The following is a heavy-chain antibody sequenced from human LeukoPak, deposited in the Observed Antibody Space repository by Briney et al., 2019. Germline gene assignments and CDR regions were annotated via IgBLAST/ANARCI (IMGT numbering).Heavy chain of an antibody. J-gene: IGHJ5*02. V-gene: IGHV5-51*01. CDR1: GYSFTSYW. D-gene: IGHD3-22*01. CDR2: IYPGDSDT. Sequence: GESLKISCKGSGYSFTSYWIGWVRQMPGKGLEWMGIIYPGDSDTRYSPSFQGQVTISADKSISTAYLQWSSLKASDTAMYYCARQEFPSRVYYYDSSGYPNWFDPWGQGTLVTVSS. CDR3: ARQEFPSRVYYYDSSGYPNWFDP.